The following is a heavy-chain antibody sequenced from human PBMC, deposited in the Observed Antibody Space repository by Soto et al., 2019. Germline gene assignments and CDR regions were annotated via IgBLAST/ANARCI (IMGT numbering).Heavy chain of an antibody. J-gene: IGHJ6*02. V-gene: IGHV1-69*13. Sequence: ASVKVSCKASGGTFTSYAISWVRQAPGQGLGWMGGIIRICGPPDYAPKFQGRVTITADESTSTAYMELRSLKSEDTAVYYCARCPKNWGNSAYYYGMDVWGQGTTVTVSS. CDR3: ARCPKNWGNSAYYYGMDV. CDR1: GGTFTSYA. D-gene: IGHD5-12*01. CDR2: IIRICGPP.